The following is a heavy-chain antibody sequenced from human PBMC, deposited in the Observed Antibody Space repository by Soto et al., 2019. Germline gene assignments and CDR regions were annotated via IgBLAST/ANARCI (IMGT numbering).Heavy chain of an antibody. CDR2: ISSSSSTI. J-gene: IGHJ4*02. CDR1: EFAFSGDS. Sequence: GGSLRLSFAASEFAFSGDSMNWVRQAPGKGLEWVSYISSSSSTIYYADSVKGRFTISRDNAKNSLYLQMNSLRAEDTAVYYCARVLGETTVTHFDYWGQGTLVTVSS. CDR3: ARVLGETTVTHFDY. D-gene: IGHD4-17*01. V-gene: IGHV3-48*01.